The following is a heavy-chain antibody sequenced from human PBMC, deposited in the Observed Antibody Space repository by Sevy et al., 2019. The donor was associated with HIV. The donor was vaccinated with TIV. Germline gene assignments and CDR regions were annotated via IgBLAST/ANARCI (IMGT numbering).Heavy chain of an antibody. J-gene: IGHJ3*02. D-gene: IGHD3-10*01. CDR2: ISGSGGST. Sequence: GGSLRLSCAASGFTFSSYAMSWVRQAPGKGLEWVSAISGSGGSTYYADSVKGRFTISRDNSENTLYLQMNSLRAEDTAVYYCAIGVRGVMGAFDIWGQGTMVTVSS. CDR3: AIGVRGVMGAFDI. CDR1: GFTFSSYA. V-gene: IGHV3-23*01.